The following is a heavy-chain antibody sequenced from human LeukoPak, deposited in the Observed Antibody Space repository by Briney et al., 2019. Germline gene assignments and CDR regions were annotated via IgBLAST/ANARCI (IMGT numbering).Heavy chain of an antibody. J-gene: IGHJ4*02. Sequence: GGSLRLSCAASGFTFSSYSMNWVRQAPGKGLEWVSSISSSSSYIYYADSVKGRFTISRDNAKNSLYLQMNSLRAEDTAVYYCAIFSGGGRPLDYWGQGTLVTVSS. V-gene: IGHV3-21*01. CDR1: GFTFSSYS. D-gene: IGHD2-15*01. CDR2: ISSSSSYI. CDR3: AIFSGGGRPLDY.